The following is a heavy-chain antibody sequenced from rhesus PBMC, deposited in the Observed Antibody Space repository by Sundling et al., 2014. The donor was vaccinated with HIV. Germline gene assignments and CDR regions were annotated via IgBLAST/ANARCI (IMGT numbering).Heavy chain of an antibody. CDR1: GVSISGGYG. D-gene: IGHD2-27*01. V-gene: IGHV4-127*01. J-gene: IGHJ4*01. Sequence: QVQLQESGPGLLKPSETLSLTCAVSGVSISGGYGWGWIRQPPGKGLEWIGSFYSSSGNTYYNPSLKSRVTISTDTSKNQFSLKLGSVTAADTAVYYCARDIVVVFRPSGDWGQGVLVTVSS. CDR2: FYSSSGNT. CDR3: ARDIVVVFRPSGD.